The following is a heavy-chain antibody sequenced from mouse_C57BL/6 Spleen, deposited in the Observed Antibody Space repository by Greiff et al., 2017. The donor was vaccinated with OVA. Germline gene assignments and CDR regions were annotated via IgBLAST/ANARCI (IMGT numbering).Heavy chain of an antibody. CDR1: GFSLTSYA. Sequence: VQLQQSGPGLVAPSQSLSITCTVSGFSLTSYAISWVRQPPGKGLEWLGVIWTGGGTNYNSALKSRLSISKDNSKSQVFLKMNTLQTDDTARYYCARGGIYYYGSRDAMDYWGQGTSVTVSS. CDR3: ARGGIYYYGSRDAMDY. J-gene: IGHJ4*01. D-gene: IGHD1-1*01. CDR2: IWTGGGT. V-gene: IGHV2-9-1*01.